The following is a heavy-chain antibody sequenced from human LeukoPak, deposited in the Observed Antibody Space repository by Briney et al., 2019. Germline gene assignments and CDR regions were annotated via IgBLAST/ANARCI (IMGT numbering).Heavy chain of an antibody. CDR2: INHSGST. CDR1: GGSFSGYY. D-gene: IGHD3-10*01. CDR3: ARVMRFLDPFQH. V-gene: IGHV4-34*01. J-gene: IGHJ1*01. Sequence: MSSETLSFTCAVYGGSFSGYYWSWIRQPPGKGLEWIGEINHSGSTNYNPSLKSRATISVDTSKNQFSLKLSSVTAADTAVYYCARVMRFLDPFQHWGQGTLVTVSS.